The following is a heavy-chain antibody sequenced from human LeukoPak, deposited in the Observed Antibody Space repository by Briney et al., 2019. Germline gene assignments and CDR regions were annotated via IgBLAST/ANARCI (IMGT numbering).Heavy chain of an antibody. CDR3: AKGYDILTGYYGWGLLDY. CDR2: ISGSCGST. D-gene: IGHD3-9*01. V-gene: IGHV3-23*01. Sequence: GGSLRLSCAASGFTFSSYAMSWVRQAPGKGLEWVSAISGSCGSTYYADSVKRRLTISRDTSKNTLYLQMNSLRAGDTAVYYCAKGYDILTGYYGWGLLDYWGQGTLVTVSS. J-gene: IGHJ4*02. CDR1: GFTFSSYA.